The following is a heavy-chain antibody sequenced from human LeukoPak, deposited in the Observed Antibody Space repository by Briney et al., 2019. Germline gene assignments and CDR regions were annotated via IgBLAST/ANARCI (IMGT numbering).Heavy chain of an antibody. Sequence: GGSLRLSCAASGFTFNNYAIHWVRQAPGKGLEWVSIISNDGSNKYYADSVKGRFTISRDNSKNILYLQMNSLRPEDTAVYYCTRGVTTVTTYNWFDPWGQGTLVTVSP. D-gene: IGHD4-17*01. J-gene: IGHJ5*02. CDR2: ISNDGSNK. CDR1: GFTFNNYA. CDR3: TRGVTTVTTYNWFDP. V-gene: IGHV3-30-3*01.